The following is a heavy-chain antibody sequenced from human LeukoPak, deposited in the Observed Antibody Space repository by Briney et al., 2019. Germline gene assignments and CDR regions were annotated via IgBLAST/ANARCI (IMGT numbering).Heavy chain of an antibody. J-gene: IGHJ5*02. V-gene: IGHV4-61*01. D-gene: IGHD3-3*01. CDR3: ARLLTYYDFWSGPRYNWFDP. CDR1: GGSVSSGPYY. Sequence: SETLSLTCTVSGGSVSSGPYYWNWIRQPPGKGLEWIGYFHYSGSPNYNPSLKSRLTISVDTSKNQFSLKLSSVTAADTAVYYCARLLTYYDFWSGPRYNWFDPWGQGTLVTVSS. CDR2: FHYSGSP.